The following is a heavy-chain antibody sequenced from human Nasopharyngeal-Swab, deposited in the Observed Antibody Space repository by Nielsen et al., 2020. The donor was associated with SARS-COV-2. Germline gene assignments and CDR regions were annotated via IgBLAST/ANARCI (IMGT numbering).Heavy chain of an antibody. CDR3: ARDSGNYYRRRVMAV. V-gene: IGHV6-1*01. Sequence: SQTLSLTCAITGDSVSGDSVSWNLIRQSPSRGLEWLGRTYHRSKWYFDYTVSVKSRITINADTSKNQFSLQLNSVTPEDTAVYYCARDSGNYYRRRVMAVWGQGTTVTVSS. CDR1: GDSVSGDSVS. CDR2: TYHRSKWYF. J-gene: IGHJ6*02. D-gene: IGHD1-26*01.